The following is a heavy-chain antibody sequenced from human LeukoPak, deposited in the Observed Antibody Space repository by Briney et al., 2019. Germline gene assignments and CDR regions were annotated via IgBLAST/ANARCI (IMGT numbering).Heavy chain of an antibody. CDR1: GGSISRGGYF. Sequence: PSETLSLTCTVSGGSISRGGYFWSWIRQHPGKGLEWIGYIYYSGSTYYNPSLKSRVTISVDTSKNQFSLKLSSVTAADTAVYYCARALKVATTRNNWFDPWGQGTLVTVSS. CDR3: ARALKVATTRNNWFDP. CDR2: IYYSGST. J-gene: IGHJ5*02. V-gene: IGHV4-31*03. D-gene: IGHD5-24*01.